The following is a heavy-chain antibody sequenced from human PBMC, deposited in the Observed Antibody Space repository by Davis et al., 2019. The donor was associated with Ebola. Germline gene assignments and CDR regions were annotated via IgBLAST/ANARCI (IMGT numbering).Heavy chain of an antibody. V-gene: IGHV3-23*01. CDR3: AKELTMIRTLYDY. CDR2: ISGSGGST. CDR1: GFTFSSYA. D-gene: IGHD3-22*01. Sequence: GESLKISCAASGFTFSSYAMSWVRQAPGKGLEWVSAISGSGGSTCYADSVKGRFTISRDNSKNTLYLQMNSLRAEDTAVYYCAKELTMIRTLYDYWGQGTLVTVSS. J-gene: IGHJ4*02.